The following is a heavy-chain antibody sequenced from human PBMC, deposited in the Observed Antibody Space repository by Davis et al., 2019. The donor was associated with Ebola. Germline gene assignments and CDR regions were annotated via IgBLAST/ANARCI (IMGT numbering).Heavy chain of an antibody. CDR3: ARSGLSFGVVKYHYGMDV. J-gene: IGHJ6*04. CDR2: IYHSEGS. CDR1: GGSISSSY. D-gene: IGHD3-3*01. V-gene: IGHV4-59*08. Sequence: SETLSLTCTVSGGSISSSYWSWIRQPPGKGLEWIGYIYHSEGSNYNPSLKSRVTISVDTSKNQFSLKLSSVTAADTAVYYCARSGLSFGVVKYHYGMDVWGKGTTVTVSS.